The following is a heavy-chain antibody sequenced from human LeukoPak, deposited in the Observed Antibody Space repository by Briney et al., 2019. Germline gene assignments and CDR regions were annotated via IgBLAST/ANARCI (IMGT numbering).Heavy chain of an antibody. CDR2: IKSKTDGGTT. J-gene: IGHJ4*02. CDR3: TTDRWGRWLQLVFVDY. V-gene: IGHV3-15*01. Sequence: GGSLRLSRAASGFTFSNAWMSWVRQAPGKGLEWVGRIKSKTDGGTTDYAAPVKGRFTISRNGSKNTLYLQMNSLKTEDTAVYYCTTDRWGRWLQLVFVDYWGQRTLVTVSS. D-gene: IGHD5-24*01. CDR1: GFTFSNAW.